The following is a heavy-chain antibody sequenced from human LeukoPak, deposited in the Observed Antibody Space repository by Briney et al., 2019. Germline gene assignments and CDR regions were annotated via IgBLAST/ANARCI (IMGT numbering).Heavy chain of an antibody. Sequence: GGSLRLSCAASGFTFSSYAMSWVRQAPGKGLEWVSAMSGRGNITNYVDSVKGRFTIPRDNPKNTLYLQMNSLRAEDTAVYYCAKVADHALQYYFDYWGQGTLVTVSS. J-gene: IGHJ4*02. D-gene: IGHD4-11*01. V-gene: IGHV3-23*01. CDR3: AKVADHALQYYFDY. CDR1: GFTFSSYA. CDR2: MSGRGNIT.